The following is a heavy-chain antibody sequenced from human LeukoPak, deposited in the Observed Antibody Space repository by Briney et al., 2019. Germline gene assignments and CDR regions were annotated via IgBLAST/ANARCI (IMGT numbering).Heavy chain of an antibody. D-gene: IGHD6-13*01. CDR2: IYYSGST. V-gene: IGHV4-59*01. CDR1: GGSISSYY. CDR3: ARAGGYSISWYDGRYYYYGMDV. J-gene: IGHJ6*02. Sequence: SETLSLTCTVSGGSISSYYWSWIRQPPGKGLEWIGYIYYSGSTNYNPSLKSRVTISVDTSKNQFSLKLSSVTAADTAVYYCARAGGYSISWYDGRYYYYGMDVWGQGTTVTVSS.